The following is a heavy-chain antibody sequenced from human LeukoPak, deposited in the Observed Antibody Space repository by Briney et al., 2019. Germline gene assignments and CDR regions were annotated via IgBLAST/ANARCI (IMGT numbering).Heavy chain of an antibody. J-gene: IGHJ4*02. Sequence: GGSLRLSCAAYGFTFSRYWMHWVRQAPGKGLVWVSRVDTDGSSTTYADSVKGRFTMSRDNAKNTLYLQMNSLRVEDTAVYYCARRRFDYWGQGTLVTVSS. V-gene: IGHV3-74*01. CDR2: VDTDGSST. CDR3: ARRRFDY. CDR1: GFTFSRYW.